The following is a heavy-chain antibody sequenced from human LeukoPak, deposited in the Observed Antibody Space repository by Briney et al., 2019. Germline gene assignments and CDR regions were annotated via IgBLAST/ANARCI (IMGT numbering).Heavy chain of an antibody. CDR2: INHSGST. J-gene: IGHJ4*02. V-gene: IGHV4-34*01. CDR3: ARGPSYRRSGYADY. D-gene: IGHD3-22*01. CDR1: GFTFSDYY. Sequence: LRLSCAASGFTFSDYYMSWIRQPPGKGLEWIGEINHSGSTNYNPSLKSRVTISVDTSKNQFSLKLSSVTAADTAVYYCARGPSYRRSGYADYWGQGTLVTVSS.